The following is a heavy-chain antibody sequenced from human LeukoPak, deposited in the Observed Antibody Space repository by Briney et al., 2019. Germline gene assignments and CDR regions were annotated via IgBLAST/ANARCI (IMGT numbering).Heavy chain of an antibody. CDR2: IWYDGSNK. Sequence: GGSLRLSCAASGFTLSSYGMHWVRQAQGKGLEGVAVIWYDGSNKYYADSVKGRFTISRDNSENTLYLQMNRLRAEDTAVYYCSKAYYYDSSGYIPYFDYWGQGTLVTVSS. V-gene: IGHV3-33*06. D-gene: IGHD3-22*01. CDR3: SKAYYYDSSGYIPYFDY. CDR1: GFTLSSYG. J-gene: IGHJ4*02.